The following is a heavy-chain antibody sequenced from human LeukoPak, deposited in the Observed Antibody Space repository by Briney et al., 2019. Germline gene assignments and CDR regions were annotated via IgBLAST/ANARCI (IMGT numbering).Heavy chain of an antibody. D-gene: IGHD2-15*01. CDR3: AEGVAAPYY. Sequence: GGSLRPSCAASGFTFSSYSMNWVRQAPGKGLEWVSFISSSSDYIYYADSVKGRFTISRDNAKNSLYLQMNSLRAEDTAVYYCAEGVAAPYYWGQGTLVTVSS. CDR1: GFTFSSYS. J-gene: IGHJ4*02. CDR2: ISSSSDYI. V-gene: IGHV3-21*01.